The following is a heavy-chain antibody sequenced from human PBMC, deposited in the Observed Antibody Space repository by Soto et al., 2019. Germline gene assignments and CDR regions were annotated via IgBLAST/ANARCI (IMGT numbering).Heavy chain of an antibody. CDR3: ASIAVAGRGLFDY. D-gene: IGHD6-19*01. CDR1: GGSISSYY. CDR2: IYYSGST. Sequence: PSETLSLTCTVSGGSISSYYWSWIRQPPGKGLEWIGYIYYSGSTNYNPSLKSRVTISVDTSKNQFSLKLSSVTAADTAVYYCASIAVAGRGLFDYWGQGTLVTVPQ. J-gene: IGHJ4*02. V-gene: IGHV4-59*01.